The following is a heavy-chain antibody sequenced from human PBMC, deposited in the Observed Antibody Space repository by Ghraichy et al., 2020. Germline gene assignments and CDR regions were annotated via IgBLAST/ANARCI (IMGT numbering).Heavy chain of an antibody. CDR2: ISRSSVGT. Sequence: GGSLRLSCAASGFTFSSYAMGWVRQAPGKGMEWVSAISRSSVGTFYVDSVKGRFTISRDNSKNTLYLQMNSLRAEDTAIYYCARYGLGRNYMDVWGEGTTVTVSS. V-gene: IGHV3-23*01. J-gene: IGHJ6*03. D-gene: IGHD7-27*01. CDR3: ARYGLGRNYMDV. CDR1: GFTFSSYA.